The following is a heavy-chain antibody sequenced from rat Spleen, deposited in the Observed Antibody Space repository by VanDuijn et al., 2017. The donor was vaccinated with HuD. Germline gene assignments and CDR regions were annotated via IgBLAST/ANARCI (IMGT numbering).Heavy chain of an antibody. J-gene: IGHJ3*01. D-gene: IGHD1-10*01. Sequence: EVQLVVSDGGLVQPGRSLKLSCAASGFTFSDYYMAWVRQAPTKGLEWVATISYDGSSTYYRDSVKGRFTISRDNAKSTLNLQMDSLRSEDTATYYCTTENYWFAYWGQGTLVTVSS. CDR2: ISYDGSST. CDR1: GFTFSDYY. CDR3: TTENYWFAY. V-gene: IGHV5-20*01.